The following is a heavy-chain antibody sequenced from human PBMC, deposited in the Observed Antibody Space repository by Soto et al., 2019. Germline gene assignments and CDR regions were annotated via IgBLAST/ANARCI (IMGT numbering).Heavy chain of an antibody. CDR2: IYYSGST. CDR3: ARAEKVRGLSTAYYFDY. Sequence: QVQLQESGPGLVKPSETLSLTCTVSGGSISSYYWSWIRQPPGKGLEWIGYIYYSGSTNYNPSLKSRVTISVDTSKNQFSLKLSSVTAADTAVYYCARAEKVRGLSTAYYFDYWGQGTLVTVSS. J-gene: IGHJ4*02. D-gene: IGHD3-10*01. CDR1: GGSISSYY. V-gene: IGHV4-59*01.